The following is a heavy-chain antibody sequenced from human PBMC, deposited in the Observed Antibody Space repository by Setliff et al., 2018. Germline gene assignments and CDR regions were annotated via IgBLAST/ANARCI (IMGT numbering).Heavy chain of an antibody. Sequence: GGSLRLSCTSSGFTFSTYWMSWVRQAPGKGLEWVANIKEDGSEKYYVDSVKGRFTMSRDNAKNSLYLQMNSLRAEDTAVYYCARDGGEYWGQGTLVTVSS. CDR3: ARDGGEY. CDR1: GFTFSTYW. D-gene: IGHD3-16*01. J-gene: IGHJ4*02. CDR2: IKEDGSEK. V-gene: IGHV3-7*01.